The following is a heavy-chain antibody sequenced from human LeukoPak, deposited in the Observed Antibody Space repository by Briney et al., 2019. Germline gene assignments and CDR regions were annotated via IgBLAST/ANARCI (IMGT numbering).Heavy chain of an antibody. J-gene: IGHJ4*02. CDR2: IYSGGST. Sequence: GGSLRLSCAASGFTVSSNYMSWVRQAPGKGLEWVSVIYSGGSTYYADSVKGRFTISRDNAKNSLYLQMNSLRAEDTAVYYCARVRSRFGLAFDYWGQGTLVTVSS. V-gene: IGHV3-53*01. D-gene: IGHD3-10*01. CDR1: GFTVSSNY. CDR3: ARVRSRFGLAFDY.